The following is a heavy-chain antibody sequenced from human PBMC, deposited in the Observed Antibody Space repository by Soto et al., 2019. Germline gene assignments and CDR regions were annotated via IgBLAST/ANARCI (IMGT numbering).Heavy chain of an antibody. CDR1: GVTFSNYT. V-gene: IGHV1-69*01. CDR3: ERYYPDPVTRKTTGNPYDYNVDG. D-gene: IGHD3-16*01. J-gene: IGHJ6*02. Sequence: QVQLVQSGAEVKKPGSSVTVFCKASGVTFSNYTISWVRQAPGQGLAWMGGIIPVFGTTDYEQKFQDRVTMTADGSTSTPYRKLLRLRPADTAVYDCERYYPDPVTRKTTGNPYDYNVDGSGQGTTVTASS. CDR2: IIPVFGTT.